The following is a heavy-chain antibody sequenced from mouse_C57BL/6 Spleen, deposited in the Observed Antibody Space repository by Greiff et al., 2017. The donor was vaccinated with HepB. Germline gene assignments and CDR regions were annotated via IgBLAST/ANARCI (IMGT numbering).Heavy chain of an antibody. D-gene: IGHD2-12*01. CDR2: IDPSDSYT. J-gene: IGHJ1*03. Sequence: VQLQQPGAELVMPGASVKLSCKASGYTFTSYWMHWVKQRPGQGLEWIGEIDPSDSYTNYNQKFKGKSTLTVDKSSSTAYMQLSSLTSEDSAVYYCARREPFPYDRYFDDWGTGTTVTVSS. V-gene: IGHV1-69*01. CDR1: GYTFTSYW. CDR3: ARREPFPYDRYFDD.